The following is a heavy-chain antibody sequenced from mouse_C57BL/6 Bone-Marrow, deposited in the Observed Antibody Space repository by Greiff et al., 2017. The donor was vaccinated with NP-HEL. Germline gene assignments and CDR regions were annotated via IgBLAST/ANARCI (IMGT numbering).Heavy chain of an antibody. J-gene: IGHJ3*01. CDR1: GYSFTSYY. CDR2: IYPGSGNT. V-gene: IGHV1-66*01. D-gene: IGHD2-5*01. CDR3: ASPAYYSNWFAY. Sequence: VQLQQSGPELVKPGASVKISCKASGYSFTSYYIHWVKQRPGQGLEWIGWIYPGSGNTKYNEKFKGKATLTADTSSSTAYMQLSSLTSEDSAVYYCASPAYYSNWFAYWGQGTLVTVSA.